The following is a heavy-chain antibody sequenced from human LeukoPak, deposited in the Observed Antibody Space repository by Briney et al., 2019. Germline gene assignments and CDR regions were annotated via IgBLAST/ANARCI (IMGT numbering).Heavy chain of an antibody. Sequence: PGGSLRLSCAASGFTFSSYGMHWVRQAPGKGLEWVAVIWYDGSNKYYADSVKGRFTISRDNAKNSLYLQMNSLRAEDTAVYYCARALVDDSSGYHIDYWGQGTLVTVSS. D-gene: IGHD3-22*01. CDR3: ARALVDDSSGYHIDY. CDR1: GFTFSSYG. CDR2: IWYDGSNK. V-gene: IGHV3-33*01. J-gene: IGHJ4*02.